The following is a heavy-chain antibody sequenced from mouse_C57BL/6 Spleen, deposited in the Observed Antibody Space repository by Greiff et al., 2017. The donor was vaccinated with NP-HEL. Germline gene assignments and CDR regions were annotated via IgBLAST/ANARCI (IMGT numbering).Heavy chain of an antibody. J-gene: IGHJ2*01. V-gene: IGHV3-6*01. D-gene: IGHD4-1*01. Sequence: ESGPGLVKPSQSLSLTCSVTGYSITSGYYWNWIRQFPGNKLEWMGYISYDGSNNYNPSLKNRISITRDTSKNQFFLKLNSVTTEDTATYYCAREDNWGRRDFDYWGQGTTLTVSS. CDR2: ISYDGSN. CDR3: AREDNWGRRDFDY. CDR1: GYSITSGYY.